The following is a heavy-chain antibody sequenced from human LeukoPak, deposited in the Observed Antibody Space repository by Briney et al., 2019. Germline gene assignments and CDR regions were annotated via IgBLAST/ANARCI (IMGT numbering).Heavy chain of an antibody. V-gene: IGHV3-30*04. J-gene: IGHJ4*02. CDR1: GFTFSGSA. D-gene: IGHD2-21*02. Sequence: PGGSLKLSCAASGFTFSGSAMHWVRQAPGKGLDWVAFIHHDGSNKYYADSVRGRFTISRDNSKNTLYLQMNSLRAEDTAVYYCARYKDVVVLTATRLDFWGQGTLVTVSS. CDR3: ARYKDVVVLTATRLDF. CDR2: IHHDGSNK.